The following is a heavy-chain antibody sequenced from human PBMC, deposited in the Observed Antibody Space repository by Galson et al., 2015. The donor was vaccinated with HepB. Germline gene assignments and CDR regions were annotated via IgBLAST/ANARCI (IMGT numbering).Heavy chain of an antibody. CDR1: GGSISSSSYY. CDR3: ARHVIAGKLILTGYYTFDY. J-gene: IGHJ4*02. D-gene: IGHD3-9*01. V-gene: IGHV4-39*01. Sequence: ETLSLTCTVSGGSISSSSYYWGWIRQPPGKGLEWIGSIYYSGSTYYNPSLKSRVTISVDTSKNQFSLKLSSVTAADTAVYYCARHVIAGKLILTGYYTFDYWGQGTLVTVSS. CDR2: IYYSGST.